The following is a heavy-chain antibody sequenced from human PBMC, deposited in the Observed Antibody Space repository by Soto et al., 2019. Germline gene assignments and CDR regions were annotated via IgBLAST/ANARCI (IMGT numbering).Heavy chain of an antibody. V-gene: IGHV1-2*04. D-gene: IGHD1-26*01. J-gene: IGHJ6*02. CDR1: GYTFTGYY. CDR2: ISPNNADT. CDR3: ATVGFFYYHAMDV. Sequence: QVQLVQSGTEVKKPGASVKVSCKASGYTFTGYYIHWVRQAPGKGLEGVGWISPNNADTNYAQKFRGWVTMTWDTSTNSVYMELSRLRSDDTAVYYCATVGFFYYHAMDVWGQGTTVTVSS.